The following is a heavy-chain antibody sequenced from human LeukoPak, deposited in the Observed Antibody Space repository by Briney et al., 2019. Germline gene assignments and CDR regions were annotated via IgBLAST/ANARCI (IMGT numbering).Heavy chain of an antibody. Sequence: SETLSLTCTVSGGSISSSYYWSWIRQPPGKGLEWIGYIYYSGSTNYNPSLKSRVTISVDTSKNQFSLKLSSVTAADTAVYYCARVNVPYSSSWPYFDYWGQGTLVTVSS. CDR2: IYYSGST. J-gene: IGHJ4*02. CDR1: GGSISSSYY. V-gene: IGHV4-61*01. CDR3: ARVNVPYSSSWPYFDY. D-gene: IGHD6-13*01.